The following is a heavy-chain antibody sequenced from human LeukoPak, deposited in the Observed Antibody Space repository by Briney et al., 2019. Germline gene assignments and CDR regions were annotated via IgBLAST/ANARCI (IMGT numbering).Heavy chain of an antibody. CDR2: IYYSGST. Sequence: SETLSLTCTVSGGSISSSSYYWGWLRQPPGKGLEWIVSIYYSGSTYYNPSLKSRVTISVDTSKNQFSLKLSSVTAADTAVYYCARVVAAAGMNYYYYYMDVWGKGTTVTVSS. D-gene: IGHD6-13*01. CDR3: ARVVAAAGMNYYYYYMDV. J-gene: IGHJ6*03. CDR1: GGSISSSSYY. V-gene: IGHV4-39*07.